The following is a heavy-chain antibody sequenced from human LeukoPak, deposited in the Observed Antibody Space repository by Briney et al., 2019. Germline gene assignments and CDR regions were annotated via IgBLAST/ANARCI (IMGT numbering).Heavy chain of an antibody. CDR1: GYPISSGYY. CDR3: ARHSAAPGITIFGVVNCFDP. CDR2: IYHSGST. D-gene: IGHD3-3*01. V-gene: IGHV4-38-2*01. J-gene: IGHJ5*02. Sequence: PSETLSLTXAVSGYPISSGYYWGWIRQPPGKGLEWIGSIYHSGSTYYNPSLKSRVTISVDTSKNQFSLKLSSVTAADTAVYYCARHSAAPGITIFGVVNCFDPWGPGTLVTVSS.